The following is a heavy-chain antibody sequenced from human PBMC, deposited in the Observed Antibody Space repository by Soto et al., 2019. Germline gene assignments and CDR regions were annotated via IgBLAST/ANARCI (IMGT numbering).Heavy chain of an antibody. Sequence: QLKLQESGPGLVKPSETLSLTCAVSGASISRTGFHWGWIRQPPGQGLEWIGSIYEAGTTFYNSSLQSRDTISADTSKNHFSLQLDSVTAADTAVYYCARRGSGHTFDYWGQGTLVTVSS. CDR1: GASISRTGFH. J-gene: IGHJ4*02. CDR3: ARRGSGHTFDY. V-gene: IGHV4-39*02. CDR2: IYEAGTT. D-gene: IGHD3-10*01.